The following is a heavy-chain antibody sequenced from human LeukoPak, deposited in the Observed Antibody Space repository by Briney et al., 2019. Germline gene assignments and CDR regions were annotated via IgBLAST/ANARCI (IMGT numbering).Heavy chain of an antibody. J-gene: IGHJ4*02. CDR3: ARDRYYYDSSGYYHPITYFDY. D-gene: IGHD3-22*01. V-gene: IGHV3-7*01. CDR2: IKQDGSEK. Sequence: GGSLRLSCAASGFTFSSYAMSWVRQAPGKGLEWVANIKQDGSEKYYVDSVKGRFTISRDNAKNSLYLQMNSLRAEDTAVYYCARDRYYYDSSGYYHPITYFDYWGQGTLVTVSS. CDR1: GFTFSSYA.